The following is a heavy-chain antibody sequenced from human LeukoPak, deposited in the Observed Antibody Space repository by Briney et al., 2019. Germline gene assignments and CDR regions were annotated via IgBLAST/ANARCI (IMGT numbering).Heavy chain of an antibody. CDR1: AGSLSSSSYY. Sequence: PETLSLTSTVYAGSLSSSSYYWGWLRQPPGTGLEGFASFYYNESTYYNPSLKSRVTTSVDTSKNQFSLKLSSVTAADTAVDYGARQEYSSGDYWGQGTLVTVSS. V-gene: IGHV4-39*01. J-gene: IGHJ4*02. CDR3: ARQEYSSGDY. CDR2: FYYNEST. D-gene: IGHD6-19*01.